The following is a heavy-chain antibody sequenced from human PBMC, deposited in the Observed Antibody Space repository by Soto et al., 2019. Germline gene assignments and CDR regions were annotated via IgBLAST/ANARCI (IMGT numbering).Heavy chain of an antibody. CDR2: ISSSGSTI. V-gene: IGHV3-11*01. Sequence: GGSLRLSCAASGFTFSDYYMSWIRQAPGKGLEWVSYISSSGSTIYYADSVKGRFTISRDNAKNSLYLQMNSLRAEDTAVYYCARARGLEYSRNHYFDYWGQGTLVTVSS. CDR3: ARARGLEYSRNHYFDY. J-gene: IGHJ4*02. CDR1: GFTFSDYY. D-gene: IGHD6-6*01.